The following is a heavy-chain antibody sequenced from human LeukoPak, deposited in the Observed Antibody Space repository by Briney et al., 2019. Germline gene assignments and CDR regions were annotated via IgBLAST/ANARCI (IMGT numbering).Heavy chain of an antibody. D-gene: IGHD3-22*01. CDR1: GYTFTFYG. CDR2: ISEYNGNT. CDR3: AREVDSSNWYFDY. Sequence: GAPVKVSCKASGYTFTFYGISWVRQAPGQGLEWMGWISEYNGNTNYTQNLQGRVTMTTDTSTSTAYMELRSLRSDDTAVYYCAREVDSSNWYFDYWGQGTLVTVSS. V-gene: IGHV1-18*01. J-gene: IGHJ4*02.